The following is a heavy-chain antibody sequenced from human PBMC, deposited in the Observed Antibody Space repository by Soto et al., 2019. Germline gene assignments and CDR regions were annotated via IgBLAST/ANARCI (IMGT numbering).Heavy chain of an antibody. CDR1: GFTFSSYW. Sequence: PGGSLRLSCAASGFTFSSYWMSWVRQAPGKGLEWVANIKQDGSEKYYVDSVKGRFTISRDNAKNSLYLQMNSLRAEDTAVYYCAREPLLHDILTGWRTYYFDYWGQGTLVTVSS. CDR3: AREPLLHDILTGWRTYYFDY. J-gene: IGHJ4*02. CDR2: IKQDGSEK. D-gene: IGHD3-9*01. V-gene: IGHV3-7*03.